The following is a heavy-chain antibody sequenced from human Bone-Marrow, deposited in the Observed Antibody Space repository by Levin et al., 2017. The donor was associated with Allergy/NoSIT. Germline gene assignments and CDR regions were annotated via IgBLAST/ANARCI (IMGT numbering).Heavy chain of an antibody. V-gene: IGHV4-4*02. CDR1: DDSISSSNW. J-gene: IGHJ5*02. Sequence: LSQTLSLTCGVSDDSISSSNWWTWVRQPPGKALEWIGEIYHSGSTNYNPSLKSRVTISVEKSKNQFSLKLSSVTAADTAVYYCARRNVLAPGEDWFDPWGQGTLVTVSS. CDR3: ARRNVLAPGEDWFDP. D-gene: IGHD7-27*01. CDR2: IYHSGST.